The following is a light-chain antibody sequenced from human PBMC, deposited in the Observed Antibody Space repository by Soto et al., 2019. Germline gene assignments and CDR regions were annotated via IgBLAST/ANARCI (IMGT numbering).Light chain of an antibody. CDR3: QQYGSSPYT. Sequence: EILLSQSPGTLSLSPGERATLSCRASQSVRNSYLAWYQQKPGQAPRLLIYGASGRATGIPDRFSGSGSGTVFTLTISRLEPEDFAVYYCQQYGSSPYTFGQGTKLEI. CDR1: QSVRNSY. V-gene: IGKV3-20*01. CDR2: GAS. J-gene: IGKJ2*01.